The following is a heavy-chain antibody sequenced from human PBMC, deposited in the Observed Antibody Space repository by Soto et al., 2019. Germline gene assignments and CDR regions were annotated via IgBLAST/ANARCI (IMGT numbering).Heavy chain of an antibody. Sequence: ASVKVSCKVSGYTLTELSMHWVRQAPGKGLEWMGGFDPEDGETIYAQKFQGRVTMTEVTSTDTAYMELSSLRSEDTAVYYCATDGWELPGGFDYWGQGTLVTVSS. D-gene: IGHD1-26*01. CDR2: FDPEDGET. V-gene: IGHV1-24*01. CDR3: ATDGWELPGGFDY. CDR1: GYTLTELS. J-gene: IGHJ4*02.